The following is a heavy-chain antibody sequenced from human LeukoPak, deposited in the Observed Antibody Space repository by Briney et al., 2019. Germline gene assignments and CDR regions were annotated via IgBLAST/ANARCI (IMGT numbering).Heavy chain of an antibody. CDR1: GYTFTGYY. J-gene: IGHJ3*02. D-gene: IGHD1-26*01. CDR3: ASFRSYFSPTPLGDAFDI. CDR2: INPNSGGT. V-gene: IGHV1-2*02. Sequence: ASVKVSCKASGYTFTGYYMHWVRQAPGQGLEWMGWINPNSGGTNYAQKFQGRVTMTRDTYISTAYMELSRLRSDDTAVYYCASFRSYFSPTPLGDAFDIWGQGTMVTVSS.